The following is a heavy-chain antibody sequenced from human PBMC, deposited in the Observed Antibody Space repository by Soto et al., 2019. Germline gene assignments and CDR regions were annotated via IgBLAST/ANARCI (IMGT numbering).Heavy chain of an antibody. CDR2: INHSGST. Sequence: PSETLSLTCAVYGGSFSGYYWSWIRQPPGKGLEWIGEINHSGSTNYNPSLKSRVTISVDTSKNQFSLKLSSVTAADTAVYYCARRGKQQRARYYYYGMDVWGQGATVAVSS. CDR1: GGSFSGYY. CDR3: ARRGKQQRARYYYYGMDV. D-gene: IGHD6-13*01. V-gene: IGHV4-34*01. J-gene: IGHJ6*02.